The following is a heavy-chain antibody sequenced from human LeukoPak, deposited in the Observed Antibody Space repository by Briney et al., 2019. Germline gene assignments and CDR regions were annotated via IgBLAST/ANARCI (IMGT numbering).Heavy chain of an antibody. CDR1: GASISSYY. Sequence: PSETLSLTCTVSGASISSYYWNWIRQPAGKGLEWIGRIYTSGSTIYNPSLKSRVTMSVDTSKNQFSLNLSSVTAADTAVYYCARITSDIVVVVAATRTYYFDYWGQGTLVTVSS. CDR2: IYTSGST. V-gene: IGHV4-4*07. J-gene: IGHJ4*02. CDR3: ARITSDIVVVVAATRTYYFDY. D-gene: IGHD2-15*01.